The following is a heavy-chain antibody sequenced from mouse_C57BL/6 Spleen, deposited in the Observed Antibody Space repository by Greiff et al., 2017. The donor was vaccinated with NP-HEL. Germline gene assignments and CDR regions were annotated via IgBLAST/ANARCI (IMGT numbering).Heavy chain of an antibody. CDR1: GYAFSSSW. D-gene: IGHD2-4*01. V-gene: IGHV1-82*01. CDR2: IYPGDGDT. Sequence: VQLQQSGPELVKPGASVKISCKASGYAFSSSWMNWVKQRPGKGLEWIGRIYPGDGDTNYNGKFKGKATLTADKSSSTAYMQLSSLTSEDSAVYFCAIYDYDDGDFDYWGQGTTLTVSS. J-gene: IGHJ2*01. CDR3: AIYDYDDGDFDY.